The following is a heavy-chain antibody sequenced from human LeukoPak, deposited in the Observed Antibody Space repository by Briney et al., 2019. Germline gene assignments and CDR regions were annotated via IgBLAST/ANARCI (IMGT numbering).Heavy chain of an antibody. D-gene: IGHD3-9*01. CDR1: GGSISSYY. V-gene: IGHV4-59*12. J-gene: IGHJ4*02. CDR2: IYYSGST. CDR3: ARDAVYDILTGYWFDY. Sequence: SETLSLTCTVSGGSISSYYWSWIRQPPGKGLEWIGYIYYSGSTNYNPSLKSRVTISVDTSKNQFSLKLSSVTAADTAVYYCARDAVYDILTGYWFDYWGQGTLVTVSS.